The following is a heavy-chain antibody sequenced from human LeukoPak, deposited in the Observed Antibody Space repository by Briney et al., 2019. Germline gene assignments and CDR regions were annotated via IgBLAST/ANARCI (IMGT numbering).Heavy chain of an antibody. CDR1: GGSISSYY. CDR2: IYYSGST. J-gene: IGHJ5*02. D-gene: IGHD3-10*01. CDR3: AREVWFGEFVQFNWFDP. Sequence: PSETLSLTCTASGGSISSYYWSWIRQPPGKGLEWIGHIYYSGSTNYNPSLKSRVTISVDTSKNQFSLKLSSVTAADTAVYYCAREVWFGEFVQFNWFDPWGQGTLVTVSS. V-gene: IGHV4-59*01.